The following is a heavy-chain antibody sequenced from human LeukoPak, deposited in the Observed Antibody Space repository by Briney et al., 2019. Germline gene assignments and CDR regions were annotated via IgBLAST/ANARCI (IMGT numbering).Heavy chain of an antibody. J-gene: IGHJ4*02. CDR3: AKVQQQLTPEYYFDY. Sequence: PGGSLKLSCASSGFTFSSYAMSWVRQAPGKGLEWVSAISGSGGSTYYAASGKGRFTISRDNSKNTLYLQMNGLRAEDTAVYYCAKVQQQLTPEYYFDYWGQGTLVTVSS. V-gene: IGHV3-23*01. D-gene: IGHD6-13*01. CDR2: ISGSGGST. CDR1: GFTFSSYA.